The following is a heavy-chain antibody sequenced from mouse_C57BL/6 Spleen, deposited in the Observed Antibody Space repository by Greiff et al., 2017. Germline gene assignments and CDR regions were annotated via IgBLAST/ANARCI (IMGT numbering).Heavy chain of an antibody. D-gene: IGHD2-1*01. J-gene: IGHJ2*01. Sequence: EVKLVESGGDLVKPGGSLKFSCAASGYTFSSYGMSWVRQTPDKRLEWVATISSGGSYTNYPDSVKGRFTISRDNAKNTLYLHMSSLTSEDTAMYYCARQGIYCGKENYFDYWGQGTTLTVSS. CDR2: ISSGGSYT. CDR1: GYTFSSYG. CDR3: ARQGIYCGKENYFDY. V-gene: IGHV5-6*02.